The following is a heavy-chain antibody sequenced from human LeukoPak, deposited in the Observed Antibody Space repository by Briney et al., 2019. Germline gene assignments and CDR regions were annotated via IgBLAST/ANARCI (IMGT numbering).Heavy chain of an antibody. CDR2: IYHSGST. CDR1: GGSISSTSYY. CDR3: ARSTTTDGNFDY. J-gene: IGHJ4*02. Sequence: SETLSLTCTVSGGSISSTSYYWGWIRQPPGKGLEWIGSIYHSGSTYYNPSLKSRVTISVDTSNNQFSLKLSSVTAADTAVYYCARSTTTDGNFDYWGQGTLVTVSS. D-gene: IGHD4-11*01. V-gene: IGHV4-39*07.